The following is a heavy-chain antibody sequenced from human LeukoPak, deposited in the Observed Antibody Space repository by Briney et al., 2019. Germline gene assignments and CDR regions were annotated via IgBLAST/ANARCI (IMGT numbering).Heavy chain of an antibody. CDR2: IRGSGGST. CDR1: GFTVSSYA. D-gene: IGHD4-17*01. Sequence: GRSLRLSWAASGFTVSSYAMGSARQPPGEWRGWVSAIRGSGGSTYYADSVKGRFTISRDNSKNTLCLQMNSLRAEDTAVYYCAKGEAVTTKSSIDYWGQGTLVTVSS. V-gene: IGHV3-23*01. J-gene: IGHJ4*02. CDR3: AKGEAVTTKSSIDY.